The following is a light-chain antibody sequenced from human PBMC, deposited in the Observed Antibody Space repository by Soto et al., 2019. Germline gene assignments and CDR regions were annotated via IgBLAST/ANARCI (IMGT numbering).Light chain of an antibody. CDR3: QSYDSSLSGV. V-gene: IGLV1-40*01. J-gene: IGLJ3*02. CDR1: SSNIGAGYD. Sequence: QSVLTQPPSVSGAPGQRVTISCTGSSSNIGAGYDVHWYQQLPGTAPKLLIYGNSNRPSGVPDRLSGSKSGTSASLAITGLQAEDEADYYCQSYDSSLSGVFGGGTKVTVL. CDR2: GNS.